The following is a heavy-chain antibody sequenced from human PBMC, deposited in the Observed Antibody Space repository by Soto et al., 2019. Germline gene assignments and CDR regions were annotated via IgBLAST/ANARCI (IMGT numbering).Heavy chain of an antibody. CDR2: IYYSGST. D-gene: IGHD3-16*01. Sequence: PSETLSLTCTVSGGSISSYYWSWIRQPPGKGLEWIGYIYYSGSTNYNPSLKSRVTISVDTSKNQFSLKLSSVTAADTAVYYCARAKIMITFGGAHPTIFDYWGQGTLVTVSS. J-gene: IGHJ4*02. CDR1: GGSISSYY. V-gene: IGHV4-59*01. CDR3: ARAKIMITFGGAHPTIFDY.